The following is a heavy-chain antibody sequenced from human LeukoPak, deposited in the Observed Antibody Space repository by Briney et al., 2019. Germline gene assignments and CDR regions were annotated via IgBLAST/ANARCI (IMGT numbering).Heavy chain of an antibody. D-gene: IGHD3-22*01. CDR1: LGSIGEDY. J-gene: IGHJ4*02. CDR2: LYYSKST. Sequence: SETLSLTCTDSLGSIGEDYWSWSREPPRKGLEWIGYLYYSKSTHYSPPVKSRFTLSADTSKNQVYLKLRSVTAAHTAVYYCAREGNDSSGYAYFDYWGQGTLVTVPS. V-gene: IGHV4-59*01. CDR3: AREGNDSSGYAYFDY.